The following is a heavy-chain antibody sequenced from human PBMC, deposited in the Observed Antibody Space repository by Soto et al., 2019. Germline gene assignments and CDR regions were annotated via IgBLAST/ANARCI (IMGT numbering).Heavy chain of an antibody. CDR3: ASREIVGNYYYYGMDV. CDR1: GFTFSSYS. CDR2: ISSSSYI. D-gene: IGHD3-22*01. J-gene: IGHJ6*02. Sequence: GSLRLSCAASGFTFSSYSMNWVRQAPGKGLEWVSSISSSSYIYYADSVKGRFTISRDNAKNSLYLQMNSLRAEDTAVYYCASREIVGNYYYYGMDVWGQGTTVSVSS. V-gene: IGHV3-21*01.